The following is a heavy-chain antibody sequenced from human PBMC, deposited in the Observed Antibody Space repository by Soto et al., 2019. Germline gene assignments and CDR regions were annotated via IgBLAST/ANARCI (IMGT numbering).Heavy chain of an antibody. Sequence: GGSLRLSCGASGFTLSDHWMHWVRQRPGKGLVWVSRIYTTTNYADSVKGRFIISRDNAENTLYLQMNGLRDEDTAVYYCLRGASGYGNFDYWGRGSLVTVSS. D-gene: IGHD5-12*01. CDR3: LRGASGYGNFDY. CDR1: GFTLSDHW. V-gene: IGHV3-74*01. J-gene: IGHJ4*02. CDR2: IYTTT.